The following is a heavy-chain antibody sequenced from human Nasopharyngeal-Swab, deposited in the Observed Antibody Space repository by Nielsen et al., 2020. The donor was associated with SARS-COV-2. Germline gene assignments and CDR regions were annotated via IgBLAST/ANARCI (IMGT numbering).Heavy chain of an antibody. CDR3: ARHRYSSSWSWYFDY. D-gene: IGHD6-13*01. CDR2: IYYSGST. V-gene: IGHV4-39*01. CDR1: GGSISSSSYY. J-gene: IGHJ4*02. Sequence: LRLSCTVSGGSISSSSYYWGWIRQPPGKGLEWIGSIYYSGSTYYNPSLKSRVTISVDTSKNHFSLKLSSVTAADTAVYYCARHRYSSSWSWYFDYWGQGTLVTVSS.